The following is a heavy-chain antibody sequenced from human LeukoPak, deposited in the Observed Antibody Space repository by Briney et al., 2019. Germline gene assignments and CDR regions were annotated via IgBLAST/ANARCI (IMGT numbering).Heavy chain of an antibody. CDR2: IYYSGST. CDR3: ARRRHHDYGAHALDY. CDR1: GGSISSYY. Sequence: SETLSITCTVSGGSISSYYWSWIQQPPGKGLEWIGYIYYSGSTNYNPSLKSRVTISVDTSKNQFSLKLSSVTAADTAVYYCARRRHHDYGAHALDYWGQGTLVTVSS. V-gene: IGHV4-59*08. J-gene: IGHJ4*02. D-gene: IGHD4-17*01.